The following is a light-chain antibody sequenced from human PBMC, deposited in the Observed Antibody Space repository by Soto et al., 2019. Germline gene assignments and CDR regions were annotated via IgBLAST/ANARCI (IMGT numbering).Light chain of an antibody. V-gene: IGKV3-11*01. Sequence: EIVLTQSPATLSLSPGERATLSCRASQSVSSYLAWYQQKPGQAPRLLIYDASNRATGIPARFSGSGSGTDFPLTISSLEPEDFEVYYCQQRSNWPPTFGQGTKVDIK. CDR1: QSVSSY. CDR2: DAS. CDR3: QQRSNWPPT. J-gene: IGKJ1*01.